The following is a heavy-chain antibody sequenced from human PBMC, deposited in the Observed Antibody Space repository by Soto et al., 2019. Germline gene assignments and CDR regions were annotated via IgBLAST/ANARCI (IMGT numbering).Heavy chain of an antibody. CDR2: ICYDGSNT. D-gene: IGHD2-15*01. J-gene: IGHJ6*02. CDR3: ASINSSLYYYYYSGMDV. CDR1: GFTFSSYG. Sequence: GGSLRLSCAASGFTFSSYGMHWVRQAPGKGLEWVAVICYDGSNTYYADSVKGRFTISRDNSKNTLYLQMNSLRAEDTAVYYCASINSSLYYYYYSGMDVWGQGTTVTVSS. V-gene: IGHV3-33*01.